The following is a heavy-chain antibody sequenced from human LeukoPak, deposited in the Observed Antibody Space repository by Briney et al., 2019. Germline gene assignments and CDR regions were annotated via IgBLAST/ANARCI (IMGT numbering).Heavy chain of an antibody. Sequence: PGGSLRLSCAASGFTFSSYEMNWVRQAPGKGLEWVSYISSSGSTIYYADSVKGRFTISRDNAKNSLYLQMNSLRAEDTAVYYCARAILAAVGREDYWGQGTLVTVSS. J-gene: IGHJ4*02. V-gene: IGHV3-48*03. CDR1: GFTFSSYE. CDR2: ISSSGSTI. CDR3: ARAILAAVGREDY. D-gene: IGHD6-13*01.